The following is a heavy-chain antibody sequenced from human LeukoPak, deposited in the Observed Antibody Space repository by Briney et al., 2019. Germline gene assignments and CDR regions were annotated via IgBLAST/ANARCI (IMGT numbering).Heavy chain of an antibody. J-gene: IGHJ3*01. CDR1: GFTFSSYG. CDR3: AKNLRPPLITPDF. V-gene: IGHV3-33*06. D-gene: IGHD1-20*01. CDR2: IWYDGSNK. Sequence: PGGSLRLSCAASGFTFSSYGMHWVRQAPGKGLEWVAVIWYDGSNKYYADSVKGRFTISRDNSKNTLYLQMNSLRAEDTAVYYCAKNLRPPLITPDFWGRRTMVTVSS.